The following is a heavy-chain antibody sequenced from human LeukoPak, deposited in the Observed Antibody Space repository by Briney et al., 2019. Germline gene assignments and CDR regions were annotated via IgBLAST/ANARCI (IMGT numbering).Heavy chain of an antibody. CDR1: GFTFSSYW. V-gene: IGHV3-7*01. Sequence: PGGSLRLSCAASGFTFSSYWMSWVRQAPGKGLEWGANIKQDGSEKYYVDSVKGRFTISRDNAKNSLYLQMNSLRAEDTAVYYCAREDGASGFGYFDYWGQGTLVTVSS. J-gene: IGHJ4*02. CDR3: AREDGASGFGYFDY. CDR2: IKQDGSEK. D-gene: IGHD3-10*01.